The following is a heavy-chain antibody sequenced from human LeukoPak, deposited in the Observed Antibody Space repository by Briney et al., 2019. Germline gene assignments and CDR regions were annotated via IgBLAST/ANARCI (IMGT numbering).Heavy chain of an antibody. CDR2: INPNSGDT. CDR1: TFTGHN. J-gene: IGHJ4*02. CDR3: VVSVQAAAIPAFDC. Sequence: ASVKVSCKHTFTGHNIHWVRQAPGQGLEWVEWINPNSGDTSYAQKFQGRVTMTRDTSISTAYMDLSRLTSDDAALYYCVVSVQAAAIPAFDCWGQGTQVTVSP. D-gene: IGHD3-22*01. V-gene: IGHV1-2*02.